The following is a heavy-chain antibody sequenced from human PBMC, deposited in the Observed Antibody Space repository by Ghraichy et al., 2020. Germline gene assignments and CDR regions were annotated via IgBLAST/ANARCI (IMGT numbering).Heavy chain of an antibody. CDR3: ARDIRIAVRLVDY. Sequence: GGSLRLSCAASGFTFNSYSMNWVRQAPGKGLEWVSSISSSSTYIYYADSVKGRFTIFRDNAKNSLYLQMNSLKTEDTAVYYCARDIRIAVRLVDYWGQGTLVTVSS. D-gene: IGHD6-6*01. CDR1: GFTFNSYS. V-gene: IGHV3-21*01. CDR2: ISSSSTYI. J-gene: IGHJ4*02.